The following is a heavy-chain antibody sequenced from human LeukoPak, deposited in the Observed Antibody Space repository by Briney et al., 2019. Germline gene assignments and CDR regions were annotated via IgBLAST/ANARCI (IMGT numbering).Heavy chain of an antibody. CDR2: ISDSGGST. CDR1: GFTFSSYA. V-gene: IGHV3-23*01. Sequence: GGSLRLSCAASGFTFSSYAMSWVRQAPGKGLEWVSAISDSGGSTYYADSVKGRFTISRDNSKNTLYLQMNSLRAEDTAVYYCAKDPLIVVVPAAMEYFDYWGQGTLVTVSS. D-gene: IGHD2-2*01. J-gene: IGHJ4*02. CDR3: AKDPLIVVVPAAMEYFDY.